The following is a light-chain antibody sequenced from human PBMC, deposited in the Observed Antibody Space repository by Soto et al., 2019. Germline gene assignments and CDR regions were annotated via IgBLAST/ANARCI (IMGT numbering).Light chain of an antibody. Sequence: QSALTQPASVSGSPGQSITISCTGTSSDVGAYNFVSWYQQHPGKAPKLMLYDVSIRPSGVSNRFSGSKSVNTASLTISGLQAEDEADYYCSSYTSSSTNVFGRGTKVTVL. CDR3: SSYTSSSTNV. CDR1: SSDVGAYNF. CDR2: DVS. V-gene: IGLV2-14*03. J-gene: IGLJ1*01.